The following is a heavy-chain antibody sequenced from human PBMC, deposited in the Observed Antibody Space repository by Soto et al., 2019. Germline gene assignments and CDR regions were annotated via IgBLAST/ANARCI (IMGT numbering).Heavy chain of an antibody. D-gene: IGHD1-7*01. Sequence: QVQLVESGGGVVQPGRSLRLSCAASGFTFSSYGMHWVRQAPGKGLEWVAVIWYDGSNKYYADSVKGRFTISRDNSKNTLYLHMNSLRAEDTAVYYCARARYNWNYADYWGQGTLVTVSS. J-gene: IGHJ4*02. CDR1: GFTFSSYG. V-gene: IGHV3-33*01. CDR3: ARARYNWNYADY. CDR2: IWYDGSNK.